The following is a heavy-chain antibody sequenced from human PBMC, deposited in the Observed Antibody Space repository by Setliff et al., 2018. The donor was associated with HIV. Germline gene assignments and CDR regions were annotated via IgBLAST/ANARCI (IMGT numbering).Heavy chain of an antibody. CDR1: GASISRGNYY. Sequence: SETLSLTCTVSGASISRGNYYWTWIRQRPGKGLEWIAFIYYSGSTYYSPSLKSRLMTSVDTSKNQFSLNMTSVTAADTAVYFCARVVYTYYYMDVWGKGTTVTVSS. D-gene: IGHD4-4*01. J-gene: IGHJ6*03. CDR2: IYYSGST. CDR3: ARVVYTYYYMDV. V-gene: IGHV4-30-4*08.